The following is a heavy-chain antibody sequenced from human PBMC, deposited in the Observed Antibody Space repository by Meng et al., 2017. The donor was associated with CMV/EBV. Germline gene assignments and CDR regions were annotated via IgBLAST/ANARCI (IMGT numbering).Heavy chain of an antibody. CDR2: INPNSGNT. Sequence: ASVKVSCKASGYTFTGYYMHWVRQAPGQGLEWMGWINPNSGNTGYAQKFQGRVTMTRNTSISTAYMELSSLRSEDTAVYYCARDRGLYSVAATNLVHYFDYWGQGTLVTVSS. D-gene: IGHD2-15*01. V-gene: IGHV1-8*02. J-gene: IGHJ4*02. CDR1: GYTFTGYY. CDR3: ARDRGLYSVAATNLVHYFDY.